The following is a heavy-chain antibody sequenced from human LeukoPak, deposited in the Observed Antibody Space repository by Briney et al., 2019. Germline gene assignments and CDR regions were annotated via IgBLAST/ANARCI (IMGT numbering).Heavy chain of an antibody. CDR2: INPSGGST. CDR3: VRTPPNWGADF. D-gene: IGHD7-27*01. CDR1: GYTSTSYY. Sequence: ASVKVSCKASGYTSTSYYMHWVRQAPGQGLEWMGIINPSGGSTSYAQKFQGRVTMTRDTSTSTVYLELSSLRSEDSAVYYCVRTPPNWGADFWGQGTLVTVSS. V-gene: IGHV1-46*01. J-gene: IGHJ4*02.